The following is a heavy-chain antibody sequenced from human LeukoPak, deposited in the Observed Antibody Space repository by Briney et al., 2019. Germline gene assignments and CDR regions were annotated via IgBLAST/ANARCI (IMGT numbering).Heavy chain of an antibody. CDR3: ARHSSNPPGVFDH. CDR2: IYTSGST. D-gene: IGHD3-10*01. J-gene: IGHJ4*02. Sequence: SETLSLTCTVSGGSISSYYWSWIRQPPGKGLEWIGYIYTSGSTNYNPSLKSRVTISVDTSRNQSSLKLSSVTAADTAVYYCARHSSNPPGVFDHWGQGTLVTVSS. CDR1: GGSISSYY. V-gene: IGHV4-4*09.